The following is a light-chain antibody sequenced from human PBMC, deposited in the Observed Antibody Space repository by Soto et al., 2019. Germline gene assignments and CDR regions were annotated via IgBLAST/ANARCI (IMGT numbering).Light chain of an antibody. CDR2: RND. V-gene: IGLV1-47*01. J-gene: IGLJ2*01. CDR3: AVWDGRLSGLVI. Sequence: QAVVTQPPSASGAPGQRVTISCSGTSSNIGSNYVHWYQQLPGAAHKLLLYRNDQRPSGVPDRFSGSKAGTSASLAISGLRSEDEAHYYCAVWDGRLSGLVIFGGGTKLTVL. CDR1: SSNIGSNY.